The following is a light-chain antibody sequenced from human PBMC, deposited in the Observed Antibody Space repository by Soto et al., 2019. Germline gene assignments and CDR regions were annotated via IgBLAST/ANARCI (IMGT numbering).Light chain of an antibody. CDR2: GAS. J-gene: IGKJ2*01. V-gene: IGKV3-15*01. CDR3: QQYNNWPPYT. Sequence: EIVMTQSPATLSVSPGERATLSCRASQSVSSNLAWYQQKPGQAPRLLNYGASTRATGSPARFSGSGSGTEFTLTISSLQSEDFVVYYCQQYNNWPPYTFGQGTKLEIK. CDR1: QSVSSN.